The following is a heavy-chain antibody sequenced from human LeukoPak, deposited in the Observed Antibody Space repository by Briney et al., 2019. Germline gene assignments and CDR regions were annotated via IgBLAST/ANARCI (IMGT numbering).Heavy chain of an antibody. Sequence: ASVKVSCKSSGYIFTSYDIYWVRQAPGQGLEWMGWISAYNGNTNYAQKLQGRVTMTTDTSTSTAYMELRSLRSDDTAVYYCARYYYDSSGYYPDHYYYYGMDVWGQGTTVTVSS. D-gene: IGHD3-22*01. J-gene: IGHJ6*02. CDR1: GYIFTSYD. V-gene: IGHV1-18*01. CDR3: ARYYYDSSGYYPDHYYYYGMDV. CDR2: ISAYNGNT.